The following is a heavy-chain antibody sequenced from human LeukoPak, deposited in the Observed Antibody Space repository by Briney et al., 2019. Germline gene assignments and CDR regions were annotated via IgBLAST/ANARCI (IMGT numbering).Heavy chain of an antibody. V-gene: IGHV3-66*01. CDR1: GFTVSSNY. J-gene: IGHJ6*02. CDR2: IYSGGST. D-gene: IGHD1-14*01. Sequence: GGSLRLSCAASGFTVSSNYMSWVRQAPGKGLEWVSVIYSGGSTYYADSVTGRFTISRDNSKNTLYLQMNSLRAEDTAVYYCARDLRTRSDYYYYGMDVWGQGTTVTVSS. CDR3: ARDLRTRSDYYYYGMDV.